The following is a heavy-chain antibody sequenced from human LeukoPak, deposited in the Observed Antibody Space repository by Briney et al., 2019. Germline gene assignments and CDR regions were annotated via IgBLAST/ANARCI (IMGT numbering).Heavy chain of an antibody. D-gene: IGHD3-22*01. CDR1: GGSISSYY. CDR2: IYTSGST. Sequence: SETLSLTCTVSGGSISSYYWSWIRQPAGKGLEWIGRIYTSGSTNYNPSLKSRVTMSVDTSKNQFSLKLSSVTAADTAVYYCARAYYYDSSGWANYYYYMDVWGKGTTVTVSS. V-gene: IGHV4-4*07. J-gene: IGHJ6*03. CDR3: ARAYYYDSSGWANYYYYMDV.